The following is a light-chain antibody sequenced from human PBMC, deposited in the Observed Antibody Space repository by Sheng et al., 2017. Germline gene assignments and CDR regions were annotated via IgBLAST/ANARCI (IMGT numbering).Light chain of an antibody. CDR1: QDIDNH. V-gene: IGKV1-39*01. CDR3: QQSYSIPPENT. J-gene: IGKJ2*01. Sequence: DIQLTQSPTSLSASEGDRVTITCQASQDIDNHLNWYQQKPGKAPKLLIYEATNLGAGVPSRFIGTGSGTEFTLTINSLQPEDFATYYCQQSYSIPPENTFGQGT. CDR2: EAT.